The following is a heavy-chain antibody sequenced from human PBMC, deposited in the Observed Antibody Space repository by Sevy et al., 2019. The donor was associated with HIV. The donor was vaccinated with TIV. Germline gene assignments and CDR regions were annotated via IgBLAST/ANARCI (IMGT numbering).Heavy chain of an antibody. Sequence: SETLSLTCTVSGDSIGDYYWSWNRHTPGKGLEWIGYIDYSGNAHYNPSLKSRVTMSVDTSKNHFSLKLNSVTAADTALYYCARDPATGWFDPWGQGTLVTVSS. V-gene: IGHV4-59*01. CDR3: ARDPATGWFDP. J-gene: IGHJ5*02. CDR1: GDSIGDYY. CDR2: IDYSGNA.